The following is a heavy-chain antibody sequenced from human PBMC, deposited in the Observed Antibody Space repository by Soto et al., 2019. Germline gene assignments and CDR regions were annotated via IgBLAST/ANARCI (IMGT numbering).Heavy chain of an antibody. J-gene: IGHJ4*02. V-gene: IGHV3-30*04. D-gene: IGHD3-22*01. CDR1: GFTFRSYA. CDR2: ISYDGSNK. Sequence: PGGSLRLSCAASGFTFRSYAMHLVRQAPGKGLEWVAVISYDGSNKYYADSVKGRFTISRGNAKNSLYLQMNSLRDEDTAVYYCARDDRDGYLDYWGQGTLVTVSS. CDR3: ARDDRDGYLDY.